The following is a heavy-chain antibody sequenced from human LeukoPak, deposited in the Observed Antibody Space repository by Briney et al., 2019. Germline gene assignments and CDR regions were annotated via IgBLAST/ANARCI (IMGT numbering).Heavy chain of an antibody. J-gene: IGHJ5*02. V-gene: IGHV1-69*13. CDR2: IIPIFGTA. D-gene: IGHD2-21*02. Sequence: GASVKVSCKASGYTFTGYHMHWVRQAPGQGLEWMGGIIPIFGTANYAQKFQGRVTITADESTSTAYMELSSLRSEDTAVYYCATYCGGDCLFDPWGQGTLVTVSS. CDR3: ATYCGGDCLFDP. CDR1: GYTFTGYH.